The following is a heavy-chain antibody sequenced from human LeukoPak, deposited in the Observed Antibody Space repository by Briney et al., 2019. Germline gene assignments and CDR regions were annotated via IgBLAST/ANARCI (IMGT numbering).Heavy chain of an antibody. V-gene: IGHV3-48*03. Sequence: GGSLRLSCAVSGFTFSYYEMNWVRQAPGKGLEWVSYISSSGSTIYYADSVKGRFTISRDNAKNSLYLQMNSLRAEDTAVYYCAELGITMIGGVWGKGTTVTISS. CDR2: ISSSGSTI. J-gene: IGHJ6*04. D-gene: IGHD3-10*02. CDR3: AELGITMIGGV. CDR1: GFTFSYYE.